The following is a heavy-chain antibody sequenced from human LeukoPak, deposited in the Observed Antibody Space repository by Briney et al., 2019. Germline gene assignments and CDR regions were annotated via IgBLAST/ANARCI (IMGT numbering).Heavy chain of an antibody. CDR2: IYYSGST. Sequence: PSETLSLTCTVSGGSISSDYWTWIRQPPGKGLEWIGYIYYSGSTNYNPSLKSRVTMSVDTSKIQFSLKLSSMTPADTAVYFCARGKWGDSGWHFDSWGQGTLVTVSS. J-gene: IGHJ4*02. D-gene: IGHD6-19*01. CDR3: ARGKWGDSGWHFDS. CDR1: GGSISSDY. V-gene: IGHV4-59*01.